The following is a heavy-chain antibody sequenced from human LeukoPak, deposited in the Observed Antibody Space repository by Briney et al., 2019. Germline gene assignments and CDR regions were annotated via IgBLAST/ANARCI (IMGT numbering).Heavy chain of an antibody. CDR1: GGSVSSGSCY. V-gene: IGHV4-61*01. CDR3: ARVDSFYYFDY. Sequence: PSETLSLTCTVSGGSVSSGSCYWSWIRQPPGKGLEWIGYIYYSGSTNYNPSLKSRVTISVDTSKNQFSLKLSSVTAADTAVYYCARVDSFYYFDYWGQGTLVTVSS. J-gene: IGHJ4*02. D-gene: IGHD3-9*01. CDR2: IYYSGST.